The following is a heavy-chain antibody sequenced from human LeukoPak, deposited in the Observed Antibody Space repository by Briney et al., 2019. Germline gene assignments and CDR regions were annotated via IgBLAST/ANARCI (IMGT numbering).Heavy chain of an antibody. D-gene: IGHD1-20*01. V-gene: IGHV3-21*01. CDR1: GFTFSSYS. CDR3: ARAYNWNLDY. CDR2: ISGSSSYI. J-gene: IGHJ4*02. Sequence: GGSLRLSCAASGFTFSSYSMNWVRQAPGKGREWVSSISGSSSYIYHADSVKGRFTISRDNAKNSLYLQMNSLRAEDTAVYYCARAYNWNLDYWGQGTLVSVSS.